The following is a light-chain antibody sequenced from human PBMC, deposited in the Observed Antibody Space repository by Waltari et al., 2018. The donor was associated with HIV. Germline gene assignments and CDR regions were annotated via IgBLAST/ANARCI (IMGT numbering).Light chain of an antibody. V-gene: IGKV1-33*01. CDR1: QDISKY. J-gene: IGKJ3*01. CDR2: DAS. CDR3: QQYDNLPFT. Sequence: DIQMTQSPSSLSASIGDRVTITCQASQDISKYLNWYQQKPGKAPKLRIYDASNLETGVPSRFSGSGSGTDFTFTISSLQPEDIATYYCQQYDNLPFTFGPGTKVDIK.